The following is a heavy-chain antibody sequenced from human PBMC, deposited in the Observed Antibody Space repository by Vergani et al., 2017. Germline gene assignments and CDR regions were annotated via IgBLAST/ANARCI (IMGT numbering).Heavy chain of an antibody. J-gene: IGHJ4*02. Sequence: VQLVESGGGVVQPGRSLRLSCAASGFTFSSYGMHWVRQAPGKGLEWVSAISSGGSTYYADSVKGRFTISRDNSKNTLYLQMNSLRAEDTAVYYCAKDRMVRGVIGYDYWGQGTLVTVSS. CDR2: ISSGGST. D-gene: IGHD3-10*01. CDR3: AKDRMVRGVIGYDY. CDR1: GFTFSSYG. V-gene: IGHV3-23*04.